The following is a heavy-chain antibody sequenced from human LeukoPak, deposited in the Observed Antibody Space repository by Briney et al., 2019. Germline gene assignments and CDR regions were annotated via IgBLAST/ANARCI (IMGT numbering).Heavy chain of an antibody. Sequence: GASVKVSCKASGGTFSSYAISWVRQAPGQGLEWMGGIIPIFGTANYAQKFQGRVTITADESTSTAYMELSSLRSEDTAVYYCAREGYCSGGSCYGDIRWAFDIWGQGTMVTVSS. CDR3: AREGYCSGGSCYGDIRWAFDI. D-gene: IGHD2-15*01. CDR1: GGTFSSYA. J-gene: IGHJ3*02. V-gene: IGHV1-69*13. CDR2: IIPIFGTA.